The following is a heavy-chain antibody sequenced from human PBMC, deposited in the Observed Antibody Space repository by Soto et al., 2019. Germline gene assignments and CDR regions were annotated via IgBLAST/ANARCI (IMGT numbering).Heavy chain of an antibody. D-gene: IGHD4-17*01. CDR2: IYYSGST. Sequence: PSETLSLTCTVSGGSISSSSYYWGWIRQHPGKGLAWIGSIYYSGSTYYNPSLKSRVTISVDTPKNQFSLKLSSVTAADTAVYYCARLGEDYGDYLYYFDYWGQGTLVTVSS. CDR1: GGSISSSSYY. CDR3: ARLGEDYGDYLYYFDY. J-gene: IGHJ4*02. V-gene: IGHV4-39*01.